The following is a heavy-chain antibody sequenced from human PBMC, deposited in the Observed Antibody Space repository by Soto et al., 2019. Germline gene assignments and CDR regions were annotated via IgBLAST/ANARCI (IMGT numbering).Heavy chain of an antibody. V-gene: IGHV3-48*04. J-gene: IGHJ6*02. D-gene: IGHD3-10*01. CDR3: ARDPITMVRGVIITSYYYYGMDV. Sequence: PGGSLRLSCAASGFTFSYYGMHWVRQAPGKGLEWVSYISSSGSTIYYADSVKGRFTISRDNDKNSLYLQMNSLRAEDTAVYYCARDPITMVRGVIITSYYYYGMDVWGQGTTVTVSS. CDR1: GFTFSYYG. CDR2: ISSSGSTI.